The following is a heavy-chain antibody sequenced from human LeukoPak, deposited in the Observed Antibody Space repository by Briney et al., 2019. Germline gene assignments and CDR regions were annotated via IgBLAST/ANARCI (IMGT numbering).Heavy chain of an antibody. CDR1: RGTFSSYA. V-gene: IGHV1-69*13. CDR3: ARDAVYYYGLSGHYYYYMDV. CDR2: IIPIFGTA. Sequence: SVKVSCKASRGTFSSYAISWVRQAPGQGLEWMGGIIPIFGTANYAQKFQGRVTITADESTSTAYMELSSLRSEDTAVYYCARDAVYYYGLSGHYYYYMDVWGKGTTVTISS. D-gene: IGHD3-10*01. J-gene: IGHJ6*03.